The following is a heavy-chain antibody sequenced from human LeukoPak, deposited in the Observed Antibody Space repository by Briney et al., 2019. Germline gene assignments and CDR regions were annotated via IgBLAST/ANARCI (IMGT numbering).Heavy chain of an antibody. Sequence: GGSLRLSCAASGFTFSTYWMSWVRQAPGKGLEWVANIKQDGSDKYYVGSMKGRFTISRDNANNSLYLQMNSLRAEDTAVYYCARVNSESSVYRPFDSWGQGTLVTVSS. CDR1: GFTFSTYW. CDR2: IKQDGSDK. V-gene: IGHV3-7*01. CDR3: ARVNSESSVYRPFDS. J-gene: IGHJ4*02. D-gene: IGHD3-22*01.